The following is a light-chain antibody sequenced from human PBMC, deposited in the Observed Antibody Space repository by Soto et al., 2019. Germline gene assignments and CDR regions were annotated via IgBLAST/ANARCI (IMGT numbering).Light chain of an antibody. CDR1: QSVNTN. Sequence: EIVMTQSPATLSVSPGERATFSCRASQSVNTNLAWYQLKPGQAPRLLVYGASIRATGIPARFSGSGSGTDFTLTISSLEPEDFAVYYCQQRSKWPITFGQGTRLEIK. CDR3: QQRSKWPIT. CDR2: GAS. J-gene: IGKJ5*01. V-gene: IGKV3-11*01.